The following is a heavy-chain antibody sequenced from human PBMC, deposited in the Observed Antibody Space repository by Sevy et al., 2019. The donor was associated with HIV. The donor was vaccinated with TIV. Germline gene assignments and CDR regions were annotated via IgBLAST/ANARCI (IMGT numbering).Heavy chain of an antibody. CDR2: IRSKANSYAT. D-gene: IGHD4-17*01. J-gene: IGHJ6*03. Sequence: LSLTCAASGFTFSGSAMHWVRQASGKGLEWVGRIRSKANSYATAYAASVKGRFTISRDDSKNTAYLQMNSLKTEDTAVYYCTRKDYGRGYYYYMDVWGKGTTVTVSS. CDR3: TRKDYGRGYYYYMDV. CDR1: GFTFSGSA. V-gene: IGHV3-73*01.